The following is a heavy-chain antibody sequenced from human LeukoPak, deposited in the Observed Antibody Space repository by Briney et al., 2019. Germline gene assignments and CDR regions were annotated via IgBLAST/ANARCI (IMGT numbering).Heavy chain of an antibody. CDR2: IKQDGSEE. V-gene: IGHV3-7*01. D-gene: IGHD2-2*01. CDR3: ARDRCSSTSCFYDF. Sequence: PGGSLRLSCAASGFTFIHYWMSWVRQAPGKGLEWVANIKQDGSEEFYVDSVKGRFTVSRDNAKNSLYLQMNSLRAEDTAVYYCARDRCSSTSCFYDFWGQGTLVTVSS. J-gene: IGHJ4*02. CDR1: GFTFIHYW.